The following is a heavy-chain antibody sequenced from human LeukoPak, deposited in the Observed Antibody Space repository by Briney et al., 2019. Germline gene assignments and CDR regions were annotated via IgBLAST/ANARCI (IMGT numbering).Heavy chain of an antibody. V-gene: IGHV4-30-2*01. CDR2: IYHSGST. D-gene: IGHD3-10*01. CDR1: GGSFSGYY. J-gene: IGHJ4*02. CDR3: AREIGGSFAH. Sequence: SETLSLTCAVYGGSFSGYYWSWIRQPPGKGLEWIGYIYHSGSTYYNPSLKSRVTISVDRSKNQFSLKLSSVTAADTAVYYCAREIGGSFAHWGQGTLVTVSS.